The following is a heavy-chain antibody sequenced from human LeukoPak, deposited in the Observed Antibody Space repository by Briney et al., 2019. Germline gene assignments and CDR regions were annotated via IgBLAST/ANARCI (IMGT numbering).Heavy chain of an antibody. CDR2: ISSSSNYI. CDR1: GFTLSDYS. V-gene: IGHV3-21*01. CDR3: ARDLKGFNL. J-gene: IGHJ5*02. Sequence: GGSLRLSCAASGFTLSDYSMNWVRQAPGKGLEWVSSISSSSNYIYYADSVKGRFTISRDNAKNSLHLQMNSLRAEDTAVYYCARDLKGFNLWGQGALVTVSS.